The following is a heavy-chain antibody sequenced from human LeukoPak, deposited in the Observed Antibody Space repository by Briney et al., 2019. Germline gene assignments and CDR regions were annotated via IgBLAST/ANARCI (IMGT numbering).Heavy chain of an antibody. V-gene: IGHV3-23*01. Sequence: PGGSLRLSCAASGFTFSIYGVNWVRQAPGKGLEWVSGISPGGDIPYYADSVKGRFTISRDNAKNSLYLQMNSLRAEDTAVYYCAELGITMIGGVWGKGTTVTISS. CDR1: GFTFSIYG. CDR2: ISPGGDIP. CDR3: AELGITMIGGV. J-gene: IGHJ6*04. D-gene: IGHD3-10*02.